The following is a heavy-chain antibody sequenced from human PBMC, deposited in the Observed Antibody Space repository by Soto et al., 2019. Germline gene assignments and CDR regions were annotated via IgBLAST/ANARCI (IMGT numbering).Heavy chain of an antibody. CDR3: AACIAADPSYEY. CDR2: ISAYNGNT. Sequence: ASVKVSCKASGYNFTSYGISWVRQAPGQGLEWMGWISAYNGNTNYVLKLQGGVTMTTDTSTSTAYMELRSLRSEDTAVYYCAACIAADPSYEYWGQGTLVTVSS. CDR1: GYNFTSYG. V-gene: IGHV1-18*01. D-gene: IGHD6-13*01. J-gene: IGHJ4*02.